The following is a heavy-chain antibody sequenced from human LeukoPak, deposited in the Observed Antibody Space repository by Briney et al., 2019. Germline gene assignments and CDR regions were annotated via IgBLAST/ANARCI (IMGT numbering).Heavy chain of an antibody. CDR1: GGSISSSGHY. V-gene: IGHV4-39*07. CDR2: IYSNGNT. Sequence: KSSETLSLTCSVSGGSISSSGHYWGWIRQSPEKGLDWIGSIYSNGNTHYNPSVKSRVTISVDTSKNQFSLKLTSVTAAETAVYYCARSATVTTGYFDYWGQGALVTVSS. CDR3: ARSATVTTGYFDY. D-gene: IGHD4-17*01. J-gene: IGHJ4*02.